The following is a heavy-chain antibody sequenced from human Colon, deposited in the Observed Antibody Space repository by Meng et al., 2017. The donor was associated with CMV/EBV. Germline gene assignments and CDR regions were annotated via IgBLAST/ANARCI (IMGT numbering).Heavy chain of an antibody. CDR3: ATANYSTFDGGLPYYYYGMDV. D-gene: IGHD2-2*01. Sequence: GSLRLSCSVSGGSMITYYYTWIRQTPGRALEWLGFVYFSGRTKYNPSLSSRLSMSLDMAENQVSLSMTSVTAADTAVYYCATANYSTFDGGLPYYYYGMDVWGQGTTVTVSS. CDR1: GGSMITYY. J-gene: IGHJ6*02. CDR2: VYFSGRT. V-gene: IGHV4-59*01.